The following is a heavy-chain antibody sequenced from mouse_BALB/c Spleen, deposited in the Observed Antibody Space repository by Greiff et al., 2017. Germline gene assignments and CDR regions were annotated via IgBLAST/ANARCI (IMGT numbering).Heavy chain of an antibody. J-gene: IGHJ2*01. D-gene: IGHD2-1*01. CDR2: ISSGGSYT. CDR3: ASRGYYGNEYYFDY. CDR1: GFTFSSYA. Sequence: EVQGVESGGGLVKPGGSLKLSCAASGFTFSSYAMSWVRQTPEKRLEWVATISSGGSYTYYPDSVKGRFTISRDNAKNTLYLQMSSLRSEDTAMYYCASRGYYGNEYYFDYWGQGTTLTVSS. V-gene: IGHV5-9-3*01.